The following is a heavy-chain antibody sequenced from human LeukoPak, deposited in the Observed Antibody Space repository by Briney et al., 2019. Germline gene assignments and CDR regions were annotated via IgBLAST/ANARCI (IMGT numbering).Heavy chain of an antibody. J-gene: IGHJ4*02. V-gene: IGHV3-30*18. CDR1: GFTFSNYA. Sequence: GGCLRLSCAASGFTFSNYAMHWVRQAPGKGLEWVAVISYDGTARYYADSVKGRFTISRDNSKNTLFLQMNSLRAEDTAMYYCAKGEGGDSGWYGDYWGQGTLVTVSS. CDR3: AKGEGGDSGWYGDY. D-gene: IGHD6-19*01. CDR2: ISYDGTAR.